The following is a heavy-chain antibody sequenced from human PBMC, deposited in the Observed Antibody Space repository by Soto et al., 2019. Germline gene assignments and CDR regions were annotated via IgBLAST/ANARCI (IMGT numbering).Heavy chain of an antibody. D-gene: IGHD3-3*01. CDR2: ISASGGST. V-gene: IGHV3-23*01. J-gene: IGHJ4*02. CDR3: AKAAPDDFWSGYHELSGY. CDR1: GFTFNNYA. Sequence: PGGSLRLSCAASGFTFNNYAMTWVRQAPGKGLEWVSGISASGGSTNYADSVKGRITISRDNSKNTLYLQMNSLRAADTAVYYCAKAAPDDFWSGYHELSGYWGQGTLVTVSS.